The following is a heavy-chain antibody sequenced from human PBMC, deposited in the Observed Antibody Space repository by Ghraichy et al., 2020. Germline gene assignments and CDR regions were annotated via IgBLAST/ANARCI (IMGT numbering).Heavy chain of an antibody. V-gene: IGHV1-46*03. CDR3: SRALRFEQLLSPFDY. CDR2: INPSSGST. CDR1: GYTFISYY. Sequence: ASVKVSCKASGYTFISYYVHWVRQAPGQGLEWMGIINPSSGSTTYAQQFQGRVTMTRDTSTGTVSMELRSLRSDDTAVYYCSRALRFEQLLSPFDYWGQGTLVTVSS. J-gene: IGHJ4*02. D-gene: IGHD3-10*01.